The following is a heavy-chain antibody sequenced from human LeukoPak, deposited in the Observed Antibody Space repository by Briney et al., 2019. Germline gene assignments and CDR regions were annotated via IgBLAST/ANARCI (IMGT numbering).Heavy chain of an antibody. CDR2: ISSSGSTI. Sequence: SGGSLRLSCAASGFTFSDYYMSWIRQAPGKGLEWVSYISSSGSTIYYADSVKGRFTISRDNSKNTLFLEMNNLRVDDTAVYYCAKDRRWVSSSGHFDYWGQGSLVTVSS. CDR3: AKDRRWVSSSGHFDY. D-gene: IGHD6-19*01. CDR1: GFTFSDYY. V-gene: IGHV3-11*04. J-gene: IGHJ4*02.